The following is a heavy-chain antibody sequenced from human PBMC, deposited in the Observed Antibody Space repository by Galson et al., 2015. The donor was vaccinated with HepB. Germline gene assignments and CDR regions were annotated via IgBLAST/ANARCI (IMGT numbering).Heavy chain of an antibody. V-gene: IGHV3-11*06. CDR1: GFTFSDYY. CDR3: TRVADADYGDHSYFDY. J-gene: IGHJ4*02. CDR2: ISSSAVYT. Sequence: SLRLSCAASGFTFSDYYMSWIRQAPGKGLEWISYISSSAVYTNYADSVKGRFTISRDNARNSLFLQINSLRAEDTAAYYCTRVADADYGDHSYFDYWGQGTLVTVSS. D-gene: IGHD4-17*01.